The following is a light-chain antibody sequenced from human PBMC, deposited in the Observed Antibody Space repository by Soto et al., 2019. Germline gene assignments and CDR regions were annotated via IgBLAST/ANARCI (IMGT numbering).Light chain of an antibody. CDR3: QHYNSYSEA. V-gene: IGKV3D-15*01. CDR1: QRVSSN. CDR2: GAS. J-gene: IGKJ1*01. Sequence: EIVMTQSPATLSMSPGERATLSCRASQRVSSNLAWYQQKPGQAPRLLIYGASRRATGIPDRFSGSGSGTEFTLPISSLQPDDFATYYCQHYNSYSEAFGQGTKVDIK.